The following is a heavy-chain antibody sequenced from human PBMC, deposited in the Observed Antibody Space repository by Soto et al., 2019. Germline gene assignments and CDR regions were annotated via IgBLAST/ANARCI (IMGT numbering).Heavy chain of an antibody. Sequence: GGSLRLSYAASGFTVSSNYMSWVRQAPGKGLEWVSVIYSGGSTYYADSVKGRFTISRDNSKNTLYLQMNSLRAEDTAVYYCARGDFDWPIDYWGQGTLVTVSS. V-gene: IGHV3-53*01. D-gene: IGHD3-9*01. J-gene: IGHJ4*02. CDR2: IYSGGST. CDR3: ARGDFDWPIDY. CDR1: GFTVSSNY.